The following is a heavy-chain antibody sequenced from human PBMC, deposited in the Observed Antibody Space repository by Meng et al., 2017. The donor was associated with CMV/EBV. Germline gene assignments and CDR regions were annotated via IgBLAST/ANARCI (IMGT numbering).Heavy chain of an antibody. CDR3: ARQVSWFDP. CDR1: GVSISRSSYS. CDR2: IYYSGST. Sequence: LTCTVSGVSISRSSYSWGWIRQPPGKGLEWIGSIYYSGSTYYNPSLKSRVTISVDTSKNQFSLKLSSVTAADTAVYYCARQVSWFDPWGQGTLVTVSS. V-gene: IGHV4-39*01. J-gene: IGHJ5*02.